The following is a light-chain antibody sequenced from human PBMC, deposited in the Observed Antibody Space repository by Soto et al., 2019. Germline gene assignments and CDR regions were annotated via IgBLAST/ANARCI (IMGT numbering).Light chain of an antibody. CDR3: QHRSIGPLS. J-gene: IGKJ4*01. Sequence: EIVLTQSPATLSLSPGERATLSCRASQSVGTYLAWYQQKLGQAPRLLIYDASNRATGIPPRFSGSGSGTDFTLTISSLEPEDFAVDYCQHRSIGPLSFGGGTEVEIK. V-gene: IGKV3-11*01. CDR1: QSVGTY. CDR2: DAS.